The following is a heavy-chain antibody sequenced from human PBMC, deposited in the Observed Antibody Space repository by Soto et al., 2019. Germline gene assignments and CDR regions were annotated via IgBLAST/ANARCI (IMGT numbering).Heavy chain of an antibody. D-gene: IGHD6-13*01. J-gene: IGHJ4*02. V-gene: IGHV1-18*01. CDR3: AREGAAAAPGDY. CDR2: ISAYNGNT. CDR1: GYTFTSYG. Sequence: ASVKVSCKASGYTFTSYGINWVRQAPGQGLEWMGWISAYNGNTNYAQKLQGRVTVTRDTSTNTVYMELSSLRSEDTAVYYCAREGAAAAPGDYWGQGTLVTVSS.